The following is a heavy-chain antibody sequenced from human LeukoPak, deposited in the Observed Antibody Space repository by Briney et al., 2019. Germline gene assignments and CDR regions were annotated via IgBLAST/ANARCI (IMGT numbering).Heavy chain of an antibody. V-gene: IGHV3-30*18. CDR3: AKDYCSSTSCPQKD. D-gene: IGHD2-2*01. CDR1: GFTFSNYG. Sequence: PGTSLRLSCATSGFTFSNYGMHWVRQAPGKGLEWVAVISNDGSNIQYADSAKGRFTISRDNSKNTLYLQMNSLRAEDTAIYYCAKDYCSSTSCPQKDWGQGTLVTVSS. J-gene: IGHJ4*02. CDR2: ISNDGSNI.